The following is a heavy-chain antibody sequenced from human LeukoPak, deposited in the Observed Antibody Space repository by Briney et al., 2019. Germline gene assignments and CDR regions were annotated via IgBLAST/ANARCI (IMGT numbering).Heavy chain of an antibody. CDR3: ARAHYSSFDY. V-gene: IGHV3-11*04. CDR1: GFLFSDYY. CDR2: ITTNGAST. D-gene: IGHD3-22*01. J-gene: IGHJ4*02. Sequence: GGSLRLSCAASGFLFSDYYMTWIRQAPGKGLEWISYITTNGASTYYASSVKGRFTISRDNAKNSLYLQSLYLQMNSLRAEDTAVYYCARAHYSSFDYWGQGTLVTVSS.